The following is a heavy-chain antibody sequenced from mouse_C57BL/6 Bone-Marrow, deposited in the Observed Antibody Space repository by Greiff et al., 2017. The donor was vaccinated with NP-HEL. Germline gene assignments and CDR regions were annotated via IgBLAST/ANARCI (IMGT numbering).Heavy chain of an antibody. Sequence: EVQLQQSGPVLVKPGGSVKMSCKASGYTFTDYYMNWVKQSHGKSLEWIGVINPYNGGTSYNQKFKGKATLTVDKSSSTAYMELNSLTSEDSAVYYCAPWLAWFAYWGQGTLVTVSA. J-gene: IGHJ3*01. CDR3: APWLAWFAY. CDR2: INPYNGGT. CDR1: GYTFTDYY. D-gene: IGHD2-2*01. V-gene: IGHV1-19*01.